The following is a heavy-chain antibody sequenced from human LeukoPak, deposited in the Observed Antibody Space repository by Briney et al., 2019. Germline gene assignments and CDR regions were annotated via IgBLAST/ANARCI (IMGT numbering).Heavy chain of an antibody. CDR3: ARPRSGSGSYNRPFDP. V-gene: IGHV1-69*05. J-gene: IGHJ5*02. CDR1: GGTFSSYA. D-gene: IGHD3-10*01. CDR2: IIPIFGTA. Sequence: GASVKVSCKASGGTFSSYAISWVRQAPGQGLEWMGGIIPIFGTANYAQKFQGRVTITTDESTSTAYMELSSLRAEDTAVYYCARPRSGSGSYNRPFDPWGQGTLVTVSS.